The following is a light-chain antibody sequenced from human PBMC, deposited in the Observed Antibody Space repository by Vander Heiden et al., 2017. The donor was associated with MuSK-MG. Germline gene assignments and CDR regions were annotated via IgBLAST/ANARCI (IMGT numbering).Light chain of an antibody. Sequence: SYELTQPPSVSVSPGQTARSTCSGDALPKQYAYWYQQKPGQAPVLVIYKDSERPSGIPERFSGSSSGTTVTLTISGVQAEDEADYYCPSADSSGTSYVFGTGTKVTVL. CDR3: PSADSSGTSYV. J-gene: IGLJ1*01. CDR1: ALPKQY. V-gene: IGLV3-25*03. CDR2: KDS.